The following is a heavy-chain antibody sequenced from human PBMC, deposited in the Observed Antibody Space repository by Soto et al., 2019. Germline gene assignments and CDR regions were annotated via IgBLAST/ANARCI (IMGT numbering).Heavy chain of an antibody. CDR2: IYYSGST. Sequence: QFQLQESGPGLVKPSQTLSLTCTVSGGSISSGDYYWSWIRQPPGKGLEWIGYIYYSGSTYYNPSLKSRVTIALDTSKRQFSLKLSSVTAADTAVYYCAREVKGYDYVWGSYRYTGWFDPWGQGTLVTVSS. D-gene: IGHD3-16*02. V-gene: IGHV4-30-4*01. CDR3: AREVKGYDYVWGSYRYTGWFDP. CDR1: GGSISSGDYY. J-gene: IGHJ5*02.